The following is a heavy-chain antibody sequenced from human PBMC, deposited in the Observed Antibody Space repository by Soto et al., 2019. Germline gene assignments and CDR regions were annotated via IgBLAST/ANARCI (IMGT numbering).Heavy chain of an antibody. CDR2: ISNSGSTI. J-gene: IGHJ5*02. CDR3: ARLYGAPWGGFDP. Sequence: GSLRLSCAASGFTFSNYYMSWIRQAPGKGLEWLSYISNSGSTIYYAESVRGRFIISRDNAKNSVYLQMNSLRAEDAAVYYCARLYGAPWGGFDPWGQGTLVTVSS. V-gene: IGHV3-11*01. CDR1: GFTFSNYY. D-gene: IGHD3-16*01.